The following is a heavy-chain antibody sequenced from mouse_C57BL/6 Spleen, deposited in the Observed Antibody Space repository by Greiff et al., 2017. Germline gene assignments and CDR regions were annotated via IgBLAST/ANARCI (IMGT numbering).Heavy chain of an antibody. Sequence: VQLQQSGPELVKPGASVKISCKASGYTFTDYYMNWVKPSHGKSLEWIGDINPKNGGTSYNQKFKGKATLTVDKSSSTAYMELRSLTSEDSAVYYCARGRMVTGYFDYWGQGTTLTVSS. CDR2: INPKNGGT. D-gene: IGHD2-3*01. V-gene: IGHV1-26*01. CDR3: ARGRMVTGYFDY. J-gene: IGHJ2*01. CDR1: GYTFTDYY.